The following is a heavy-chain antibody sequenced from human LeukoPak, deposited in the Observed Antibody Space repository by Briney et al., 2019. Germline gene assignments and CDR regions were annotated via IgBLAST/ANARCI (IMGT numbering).Heavy chain of an antibody. V-gene: IGHV3-30*04. J-gene: IGHJ4*02. D-gene: IGHD3/OR15-3a*01. CDR1: GFTFSSYA. Sequence: PGGSLRLSCAASGFTFSSYAMHWVRQAPGKGLEWVAVISYDGSNKYYADSVKGRFTISRDNSKNTLYLQMNSLRAEDTAVYYCAREGLVNDYSDYWGQGTLVTVSS. CDR3: AREGLVNDYSDY. CDR2: ISYDGSNK.